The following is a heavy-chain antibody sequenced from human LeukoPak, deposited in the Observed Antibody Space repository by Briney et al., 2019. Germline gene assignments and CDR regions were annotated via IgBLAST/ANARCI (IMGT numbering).Heavy chain of an antibody. V-gene: IGHV3-23*01. CDR1: GFTFSSHA. J-gene: IGHJ4*02. Sequence: GGSLRLSCAASGFTFSSHALSWLRQAPGQGLEWVSTITDSGGTTYYADSVKGRFTVSRDNSKNTLYLQMNSLRVEDTAVFYCAKGESGTYGTLFDSWGQGTLVTVSS. D-gene: IGHD1-26*01. CDR3: AKGESGTYGTLFDS. CDR2: ITDSGGTT.